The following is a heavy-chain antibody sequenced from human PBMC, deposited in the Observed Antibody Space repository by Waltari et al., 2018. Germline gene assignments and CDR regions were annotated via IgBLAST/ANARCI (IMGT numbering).Heavy chain of an antibody. CDR1: GGAISAYS. V-gene: IGHV4-59*08. Sequence: QLKLQESGPGVVKLSETLSLTCTVPGGAISAYSWNWIRQPPGQGLEWIGFIYYSGSTKYNPSLGSRVTFSLDKSNNHFSLQLTSVTAADTAVYFCASAYYGSGTFDSWGQGTLVAVSS. CDR2: IYYSGST. D-gene: IGHD3-10*01. CDR3: ASAYYGSGTFDS. J-gene: IGHJ4*02.